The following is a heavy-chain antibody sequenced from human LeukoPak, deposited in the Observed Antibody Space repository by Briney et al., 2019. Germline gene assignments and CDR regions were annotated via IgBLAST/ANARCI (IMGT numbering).Heavy chain of an antibody. J-gene: IGHJ3*02. CDR2: INWGGSTI. V-gene: IGHV3-20*04. CDR1: GFTFKRYG. Sequence: GGPLRLSCAASGFTFKRYGMSWVRQAPGKGLEWVSCINWGGSTICYADSVKGRFTISRDNAKKSLYVQMHSLRAEDTALYYWAMSDRIIITEGFDTWGQGTMVIVSS. CDR3: AMSDRIIITEGFDT. D-gene: IGHD3-10*01.